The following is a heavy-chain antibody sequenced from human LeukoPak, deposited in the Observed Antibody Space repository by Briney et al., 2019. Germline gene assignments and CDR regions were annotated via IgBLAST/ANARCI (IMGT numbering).Heavy chain of an antibody. D-gene: IGHD1-26*01. CDR1: GGSISRYF. V-gene: IGHV4-59*08. CDR3: ARHKGDSGSYYVFFDY. J-gene: IGHJ4*02. CDR2: IYYSGST. Sequence: SESLSLTCTVPGGSISRYFWSWIRQPPGKGLEWVGYIYYSGSTNYNPSLKSRVTISVDTSKNQFSLKLSSVTAADTAVYYCARHKGDSGSYYVFFDYWGQGTLVTVSS.